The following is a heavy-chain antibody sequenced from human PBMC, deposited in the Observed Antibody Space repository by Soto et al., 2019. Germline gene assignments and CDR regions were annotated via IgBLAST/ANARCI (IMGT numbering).Heavy chain of an antibody. Sequence: LQLSCAASGFTFSSYEMNWVRQAPGKGLEWVSYISSSGSTIYYADSVKGRFTISRDNAKNSLYLQMNSLRAEDTAVYYCAREWVRAAVSDPWCPAPLLTVS. CDR3: AREWVRAAVSDP. J-gene: IGHJ5*02. CDR2: ISSSGSTI. D-gene: IGHD6-13*01. V-gene: IGHV3-48*03. CDR1: GFTFSSYE.